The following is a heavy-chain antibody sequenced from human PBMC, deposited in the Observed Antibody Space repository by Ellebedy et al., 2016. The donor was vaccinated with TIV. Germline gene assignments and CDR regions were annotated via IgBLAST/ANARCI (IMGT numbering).Heavy chain of an antibody. CDR1: GSSFDIYS. J-gene: IGHJ4*02. V-gene: IGHV3-30-3*01. Sequence: PGGSLRLSCEASGSSFDIYSMHWVRQAPGKGLEWVAVITYDGSNQHSADSVKGRFTISRDSSKNTLHLEMTSLRVEDTAMYYCAREGGSLHSKGAVFDYWGQGTLVTVSS. D-gene: IGHD2-15*01. CDR3: AREGGSLHSKGAVFDY. CDR2: ITYDGSNQ.